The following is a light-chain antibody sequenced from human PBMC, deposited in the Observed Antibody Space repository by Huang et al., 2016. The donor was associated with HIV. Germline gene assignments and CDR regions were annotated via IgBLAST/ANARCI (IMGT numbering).Light chain of an antibody. CDR2: WAS. CDR1: QSVFHRATNKNY. Sequence: DIVLTQSPDSLAVSLGERATITCKSRQSVFHRATNKNYLSWFQQRPGQPPRLLLYWASTRESGVPDRFRGSGSGTAFTLTISRLQADDVAVYYCQQYYIAPFTFGQGTKLEI. V-gene: IGKV4-1*01. J-gene: IGKJ2*01. CDR3: QQYYIAPFT.